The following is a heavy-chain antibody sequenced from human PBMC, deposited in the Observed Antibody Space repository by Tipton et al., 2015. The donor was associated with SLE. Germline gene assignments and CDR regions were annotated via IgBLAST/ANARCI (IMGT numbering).Heavy chain of an antibody. Sequence: SGVIFSTLAMSWVRQAPGKGLEWVSGIRGSGGSTYYADSVKGRFTISRDNSKNTLYLQMNSLRAEDTAVYYCGGGQYYYYMDVWGKGTTVTISS. CDR3: GGGQYYYYMDV. CDR2: IRGSGGST. CDR1: GVIFSTLA. J-gene: IGHJ6*03. V-gene: IGHV3-23*01. D-gene: IGHD3-16*01.